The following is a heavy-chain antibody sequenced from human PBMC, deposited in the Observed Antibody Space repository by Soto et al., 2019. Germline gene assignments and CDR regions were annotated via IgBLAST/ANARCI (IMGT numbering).Heavy chain of an antibody. CDR1: VASISSGGYY. CDR2: IYYSGST. J-gene: IGHJ5*02. V-gene: IGHV4-31*03. CDR3: AIPSTGTTWGWFDP. D-gene: IGHD1-1*01. Sequence: PSETLSLTCTVSVASISSGGYYWSWIRQHPGEGLEWIGYIYYSGSTSYNPSLKRRVTISVDTSKNQFSLKVNSVTAADTAVYYWAIPSTGTTWGWFDPWGQGILVTVS.